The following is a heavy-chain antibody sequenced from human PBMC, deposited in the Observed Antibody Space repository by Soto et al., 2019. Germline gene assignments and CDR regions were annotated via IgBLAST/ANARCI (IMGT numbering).Heavy chain of an antibody. J-gene: IGHJ5*02. V-gene: IGHV4-30-2*01. Sequence: QLQLQESGPGLVKPSQTLSLTCGVSSGSISSYTPSWNWIRQPPGKGLEWIGHIYLEGTTNYSPSLKSRVTISIDRSKNQFSLKLISVTAADTAVYYCARGSDRSRDYGGFDDWGQGTLVTVSS. CDR2: IYLEGTT. D-gene: IGHD3-16*01. CDR3: ARGSDRSRDYGGFDD. CDR1: SGSISSYTPS.